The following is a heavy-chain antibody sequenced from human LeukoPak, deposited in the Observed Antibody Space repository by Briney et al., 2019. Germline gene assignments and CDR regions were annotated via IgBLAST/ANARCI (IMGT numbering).Heavy chain of an antibody. J-gene: IGHJ4*02. CDR2: IKSKTDGGTT. Sequence: GGSLRLSCAASGFTLSNAWMSWVRQAPGKGLEWVGRIKSKTDGGTTDYAAPVKGRFTISRDDSKNTLYLQMNSLKTEDTAVYYCTTADWNDGLDYWGQGTLVTVSS. V-gene: IGHV3-15*01. D-gene: IGHD1-1*01. CDR3: TTADWNDGLDY. CDR1: GFTLSNAW.